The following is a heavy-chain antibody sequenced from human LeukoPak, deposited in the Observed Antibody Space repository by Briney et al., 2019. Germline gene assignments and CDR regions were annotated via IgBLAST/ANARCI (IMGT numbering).Heavy chain of an antibody. D-gene: IGHD6-19*01. CDR3: GRQGGWLSPIGY. J-gene: IGHJ4*02. CDR1: GGSISPYY. Sequence: SETLSLTCTVSGGSISPYYWSWIRQPPGKGLEYIGYISYSGSTNYNPSLKSRLTISVDTSKNQFSLKLSSVTAADTAVYYCGRQGGWLSPIGYWGQGTLVTVSS. V-gene: IGHV4-59*08. CDR2: ISYSGST.